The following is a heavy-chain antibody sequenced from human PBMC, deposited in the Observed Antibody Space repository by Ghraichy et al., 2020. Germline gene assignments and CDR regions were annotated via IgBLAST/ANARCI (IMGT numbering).Heavy chain of an antibody. CDR1: GFNFGGSD. CDR2: IRSKAKNYAT. V-gene: IGHV3-73*01. D-gene: IGHD2-8*01. CDR3: TRPQVPDAPEAYYYYGLDV. Sequence: GGSLRLSCEASGFNFGGSDMYWIRQASGKGLEWIGRIRSKAKNYATTYAASVKGRFTISRDDSKNTASLQMNSLKTEDTAVYFCTRPQVPDAPEAYYYYGLDVWGQGTTVTVSS. J-gene: IGHJ6*02.